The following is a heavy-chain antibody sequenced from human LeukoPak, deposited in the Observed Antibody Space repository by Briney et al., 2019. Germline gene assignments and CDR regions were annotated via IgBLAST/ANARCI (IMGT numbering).Heavy chain of an antibody. CDR1: GFTFSSYA. Sequence: GSLRLSCAASGFTFSSYAMSWVRQAPGKGLEWVSAISGSGGSTYYADSVKGRFTISRDNSKNTLYLQMNNLRAEDTAVYYCARDGGSSWYGACDIWGQGTMVTVSS. D-gene: IGHD6-13*01. CDR2: ISGSGGST. CDR3: ARDGGSSWYGACDI. J-gene: IGHJ3*02. V-gene: IGHV3-23*01.